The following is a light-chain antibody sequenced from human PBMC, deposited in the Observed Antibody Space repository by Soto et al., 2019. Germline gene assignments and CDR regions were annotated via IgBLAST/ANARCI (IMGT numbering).Light chain of an antibody. Sequence: EIVLTQSPATLSLSPGERATLSCRASQRVSRYLAWYQQKPGQAPRLLIYDASNTATGIPARFSGSGSGTDFTLTISSLEPEDFAVYYFQQRSNWPRTFGQGTKVEIK. CDR3: QQRSNWPRT. CDR1: QRVSRY. J-gene: IGKJ1*01. CDR2: DAS. V-gene: IGKV3-11*01.